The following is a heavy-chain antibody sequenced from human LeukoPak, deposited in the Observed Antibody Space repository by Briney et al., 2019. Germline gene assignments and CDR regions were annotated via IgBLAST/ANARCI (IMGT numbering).Heavy chain of an antibody. CDR3: ARSSAPFSCSNGVCSSFDY. Sequence: GESLKISCKGSGYSFTNYWIGWVRQMPGKGLEWMGIIYPGGSDTRYSPSFQGQVTISADRSISTAYLQWSSLKASDTAMYYCARSSAPFSCSNGVCSSFDYWGQGTLVTVSS. CDR2: IYPGGSDT. J-gene: IGHJ4*02. V-gene: IGHV5-51*01. CDR1: GYSFTNYW. D-gene: IGHD2-8*01.